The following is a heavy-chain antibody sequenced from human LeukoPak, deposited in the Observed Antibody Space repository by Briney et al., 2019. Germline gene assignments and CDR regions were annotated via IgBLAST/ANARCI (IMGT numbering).Heavy chain of an antibody. V-gene: IGHV3-21*01. J-gene: IGHJ4*02. CDR1: GFTFNGYS. D-gene: IGHD4-17*01. Sequence: PGGSLRLSCTASGFTFNGYSMNWVRQAPGKGLEWVSSISTSSSYIYYADSVKGRFTISRNNPKNSLYLQMNSLRAEDTAVYYCARNRGDPSYFDYWGQGTLVTASS. CDR3: ARNRGDPSYFDY. CDR2: ISTSSSYI.